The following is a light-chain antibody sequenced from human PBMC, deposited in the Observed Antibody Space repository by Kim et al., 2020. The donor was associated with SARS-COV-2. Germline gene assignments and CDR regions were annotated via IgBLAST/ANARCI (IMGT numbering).Light chain of an antibody. Sequence: SPGERATLSCRASQSISSTLAWYQHKPAQAPRLLIYGASTRATGVPARFGGSGSGTEFTLTISSLQSEDFGIYYCQLYNHWPLTFGQGTKVDIK. CDR3: QLYNHWPLT. CDR2: GAS. J-gene: IGKJ1*01. CDR1: QSISST. V-gene: IGKV3-15*01.